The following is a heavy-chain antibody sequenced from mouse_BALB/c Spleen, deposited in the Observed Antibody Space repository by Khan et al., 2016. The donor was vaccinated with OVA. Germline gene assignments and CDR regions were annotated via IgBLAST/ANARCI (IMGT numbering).Heavy chain of an antibody. J-gene: IGHJ3*01. CDR3: VREGTYHRSDGWFAY. D-gene: IGHD2-14*01. Sequence: QVRLQQSGAELARPGASVKMSCKASGYTFTSYTMHWVKQRPGQGLEWIGYINPSNDYTNYNQNFKDKATLIVDKSSSTAYMQLSSLTSEDSSVYYFVREGTYHRSDGWFAYWGQGTLVTVSA. CDR2: INPSNDYT. CDR1: GYTFTSYT. V-gene: IGHV1-4*01.